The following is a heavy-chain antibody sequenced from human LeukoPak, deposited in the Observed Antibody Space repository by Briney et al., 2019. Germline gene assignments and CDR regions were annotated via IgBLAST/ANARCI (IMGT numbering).Heavy chain of an antibody. CDR2: IRQDGGVK. CDR3: ARTVVVVVGASDYFDY. D-gene: IGHD2-2*01. J-gene: IGHJ4*02. Sequence: GGSLRLSCAASGFTFSSYWMTWVRQAPGKGLEWVANIRQDGGVKYYMDSAKGRFTLSRGNAKSSLYLQMNSLRVEDTAMYFCARTVVVVVGASDYFDYWGQGTLVTVSS. V-gene: IGHV3-7*03. CDR1: GFTFSSYW.